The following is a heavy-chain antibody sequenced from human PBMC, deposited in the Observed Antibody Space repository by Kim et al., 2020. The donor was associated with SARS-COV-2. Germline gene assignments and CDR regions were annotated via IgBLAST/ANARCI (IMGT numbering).Heavy chain of an antibody. J-gene: IGHJ4*02. CDR1: GFTFSSYA. Sequence: GGSLRLSCAASGFTFSSYAMSWVRQAPGKGLEWVSAISGSGGSTYYADSVKGRFTISRDNSKNTLYLQMNSLRAEDTAVYYCAKEYYYDSSDPGPFDYWGQGTLVTVSS. V-gene: IGHV3-23*01. CDR2: ISGSGGST. D-gene: IGHD3-22*01. CDR3: AKEYYYDSSDPGPFDY.